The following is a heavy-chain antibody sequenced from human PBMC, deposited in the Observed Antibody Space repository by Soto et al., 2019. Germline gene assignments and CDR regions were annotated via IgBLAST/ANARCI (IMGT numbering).Heavy chain of an antibody. V-gene: IGHV1-69*13. D-gene: IGHD6-13*01. CDR2: IIPIFGTA. Sequence: ASLKVLLKASGATLSSYSTSWVRQAAGQGLECMGGIIPIFGTADYAQKFQGRVTITADESTSTAYMELSSLRSEDTAVYYCARPGSSSFFDYWGQGTLVTVSS. CDR1: GATLSSYS. J-gene: IGHJ4*02. CDR3: ARPGSSSFFDY.